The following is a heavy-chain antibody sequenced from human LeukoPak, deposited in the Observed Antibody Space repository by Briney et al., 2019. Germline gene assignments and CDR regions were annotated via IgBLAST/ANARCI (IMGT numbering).Heavy chain of an antibody. CDR3: ARGPSYYCDSSGYDSPFDY. V-gene: IGHV1-46*01. D-gene: IGHD3-22*01. CDR1: GYTFTSYY. J-gene: IGHJ4*02. Sequence: ASVKVSCKASGYTFTSYYMHWVRQAPGQGLEWMGIINPSGGSTSYAQKFQGRVTMTRDTSTSTVYMELSSLRSEDTAVYYCARGPSYYCDSSGYDSPFDYWGQGTLVTVSS. CDR2: INPSGGST.